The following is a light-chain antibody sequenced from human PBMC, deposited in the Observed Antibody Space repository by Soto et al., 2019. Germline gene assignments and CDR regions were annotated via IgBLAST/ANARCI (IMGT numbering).Light chain of an antibody. V-gene: IGLV2-14*03. CDR1: NSDVGAYYF. Sequence: HSVLAQPASVSGSPGQSITISCTGTNSDVGAYYFFSWYQQHPDKAPKLMIYEVSNRPSGVSYRFSGSKSVNTATLTISGLQAEDEADYYCSSYTTSSTRVFGTGTKVTVL. CDR2: EVS. CDR3: SSYTTSSTRV. J-gene: IGLJ1*01.